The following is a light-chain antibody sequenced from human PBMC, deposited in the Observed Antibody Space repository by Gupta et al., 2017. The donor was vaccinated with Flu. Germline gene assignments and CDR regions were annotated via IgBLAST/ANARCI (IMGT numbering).Light chain of an antibody. V-gene: IGKV3-11*01. J-gene: IGKJ3*01. CDR1: QSITTY. CDR3: QQRTKWPLTFT. CDR2: DAS. Sequence: EIVLTQSPVTLSLSPGERATLSCRASQSITTYLSWYQQKPGQAPRLLIYDASNRATGIPARFSGSGSGTDFTLTISSLEPEDFATYYCQQRTKWPLTFTFGPGTKVD.